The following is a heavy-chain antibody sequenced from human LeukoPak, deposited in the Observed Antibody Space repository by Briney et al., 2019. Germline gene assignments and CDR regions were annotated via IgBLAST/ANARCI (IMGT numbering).Heavy chain of an antibody. J-gene: IGHJ3*02. CDR3: ARVALGYCSSTSCRAAFDI. Sequence: ASETLSLTCAVYGGSFSGYYWSRIRQPPGKGLEWIGEINHSGSTNYNPSLKSRVTISVDTSKNQFSLKLSSVTAADTAVYYCARVALGYCSSTSCRAAFDIWGQGTMVTVSS. D-gene: IGHD2-2*01. CDR2: INHSGST. CDR1: GGSFSGYY. V-gene: IGHV4-34*01.